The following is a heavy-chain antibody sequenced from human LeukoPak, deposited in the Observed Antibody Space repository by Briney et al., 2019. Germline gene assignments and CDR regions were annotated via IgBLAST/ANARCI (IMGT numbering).Heavy chain of an antibody. V-gene: IGHV3-48*04. Sequence: GGPLRLSCAASGFTFSSYSMNWVRQAPGKGLEWVSYISTSGSAIYYADSVTGRFGISRDNAKYSLFLQVNSLRAEDTAVYYCARGGVGSWTFDSWGKGTLVTVSS. J-gene: IGHJ4*02. CDR1: GFTFSSYS. D-gene: IGHD1-26*01. CDR3: ARGGVGSWTFDS. CDR2: ISTSGSAI.